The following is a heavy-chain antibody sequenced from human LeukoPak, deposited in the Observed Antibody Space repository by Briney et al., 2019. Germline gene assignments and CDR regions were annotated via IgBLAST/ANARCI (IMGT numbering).Heavy chain of an antibody. V-gene: IGHV3-30*01. J-gene: IGHJ4*02. CDR3: ARDVGSSWDY. Sequence: GGSLRLSCAASGFTFSSYAMHWVRQAPGKGLEWVAVISYDGSNKYYADSVKGRFTISRDNSKNTLYLQMNSLRAEDTAVYYCARDVGSSWDYWGQGTLVTVSS. D-gene: IGHD6-13*01. CDR2: ISYDGSNK. CDR1: GFTFSSYA.